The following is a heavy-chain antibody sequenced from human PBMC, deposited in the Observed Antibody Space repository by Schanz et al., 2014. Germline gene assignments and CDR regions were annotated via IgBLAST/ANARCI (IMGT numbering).Heavy chain of an antibody. Sequence: EVQLVESGGGLVQPGGSLRLSCASSGFSFTTYAMHWVRQAPGKGLEWVSNIPWNGAAIGYAGSVRGRFTISRDSAKNSLYLQMNSLRPEDTALYYCAKGSRSGSKVMDVWGKGTTXTVSS. J-gene: IGHJ6*03. CDR3: AKGSRSGSKVMDV. V-gene: IGHV3-9*01. CDR1: GFSFTTYA. D-gene: IGHD3-10*01. CDR2: IPWNGAAI.